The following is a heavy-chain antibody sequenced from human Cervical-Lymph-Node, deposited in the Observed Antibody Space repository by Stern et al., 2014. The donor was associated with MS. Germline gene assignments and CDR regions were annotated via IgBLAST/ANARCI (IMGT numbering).Heavy chain of an antibody. V-gene: IGHV2-5*09. CDR2: SYWDDDR. D-gene: IGHD3-10*01. Sequence: QVTLRESGPTLVKPTQTLTLTCRVSGFSLSTVGEGVGWIRQPPGKALEWLAISYWDDDRRYRPSLKGRLTISKDTAKNVVVLKMTNMDPLDTATYYCAHTSLSVGVSFDYWGQGTLITVSS. CDR1: GFSLSTVGEG. CDR3: AHTSLSVGVSFDY. J-gene: IGHJ4*02.